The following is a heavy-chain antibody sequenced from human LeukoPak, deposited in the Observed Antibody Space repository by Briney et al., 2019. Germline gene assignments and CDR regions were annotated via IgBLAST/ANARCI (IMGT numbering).Heavy chain of an antibody. CDR1: GGSISSGGYS. CDR3: ARDQVGQLVQFDY. J-gene: IGHJ4*02. D-gene: IGHD6-6*01. CDR2: IYHSGST. Sequence: PSQTLSLTCAVSGGSISSGGYSWSWIRQPPGKGLEWIGYIYHSGSTYYNPSLKSRVTISVDTSKNQFSLKLSSVTAADTAVYYCARDQVGQLVQFDYWGQGTLVTVSS. V-gene: IGHV4-30-2*01.